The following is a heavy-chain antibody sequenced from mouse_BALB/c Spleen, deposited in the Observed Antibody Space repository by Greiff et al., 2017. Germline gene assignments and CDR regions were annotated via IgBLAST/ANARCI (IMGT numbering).Heavy chain of an antibody. D-gene: IGHD2-1*01. CDR2: INPGSGGT. J-gene: IGHJ4*01. CDR1: GYAFTNYL. V-gene: IGHV1-54*01. CDR3: ARKYGNYGYYAMDY. Sequence: VQLQQSGAELVRPGTSVKVSCKASGYAFTNYLIEWVKQRPGQGLEWIGVINPGSGGTNYNEKFKGKATLTADKSSSTAYMHLSSLTSDDSAVYFCARKYGNYGYYAMDYWGQGTSVTVSS.